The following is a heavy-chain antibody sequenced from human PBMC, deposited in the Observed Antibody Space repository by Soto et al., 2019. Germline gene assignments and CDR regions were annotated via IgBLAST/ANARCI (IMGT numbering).Heavy chain of an antibody. D-gene: IGHD1-1*01. V-gene: IGHV1-8*01. CDR3: ARRAETNGWNGFGADKYYFDF. CDR2: MNPNTGNS. J-gene: IGHJ4*02. Sequence: ASVKVSCKASGYTFTSYDIYWVRQATGQGLEWMGWMNPNTGNSGYAQKFQGRVAMTSDTSISTAHMELSSLRSEDTAVYYCARRAETNGWNGFGADKYYFDFWGQGTLVTVSS. CDR1: GYTFTSYD.